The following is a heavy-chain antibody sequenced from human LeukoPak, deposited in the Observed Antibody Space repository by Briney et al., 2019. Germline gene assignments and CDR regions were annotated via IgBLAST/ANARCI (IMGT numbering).Heavy chain of an antibody. D-gene: IGHD3-3*01. CDR3: AKVIFGVATSEGTDY. J-gene: IGHJ4*02. V-gene: IGHV3-23*01. CDR1: GFTFKSYG. CDR2: ISGSGGNT. Sequence: GGSLRLSCAASGFTFKSYGMSWVRQAPGKGLEWVSAISGSGGNTYYADSVKGRFTISRDNSKNMLYLQMNSLRADDTAVYYCAKVIFGVATSEGTDYWGQGTLVTVSS.